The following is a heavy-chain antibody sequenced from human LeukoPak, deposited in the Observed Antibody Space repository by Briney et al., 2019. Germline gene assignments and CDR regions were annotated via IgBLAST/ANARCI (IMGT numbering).Heavy chain of an antibody. V-gene: IGHV4-59*01. CDR1: GDSITRYY. CDR3: ASGGGWNEKFNY. J-gene: IGHJ4*02. Sequence: PSETLSLTCTVSGDSITRYYWSWIRQPPGKGLEWIAYIYHSGSTNYNPSLKSRVTMSVGTSKNQFSLSLNSMPGAGTAVYYGASGGGWNEKFNYWGQGTLVTVSS. CDR2: IYHSGST. D-gene: IGHD1-1*01.